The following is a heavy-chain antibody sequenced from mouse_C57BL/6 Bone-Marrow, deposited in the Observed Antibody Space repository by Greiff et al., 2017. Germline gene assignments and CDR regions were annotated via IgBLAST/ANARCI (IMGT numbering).Heavy chain of an antibody. CDR2: ISDGGSYT. D-gene: IGHD4-1*01. Sequence: EVQGVESGGGLVKPGGSLTLSCAASGFTFSSYAMSWVRQTPEKRLEWVATISDGGSYTYYPDNVKGRFTISRDNAKNNLYLQMSHLKSEDTAMYYCARLELAWFAYWGQGTLVTVSA. V-gene: IGHV5-4*01. CDR3: ARLELAWFAY. CDR1: GFTFSSYA. J-gene: IGHJ3*01.